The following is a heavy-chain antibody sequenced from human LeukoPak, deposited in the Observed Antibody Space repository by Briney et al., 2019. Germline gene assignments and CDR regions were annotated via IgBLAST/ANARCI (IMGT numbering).Heavy chain of an antibody. V-gene: IGHV3-7*05. CDR1: GFTFSNYW. D-gene: IGHD7-27*01. CDR2: IKQDGSES. J-gene: IGHJ4*02. CDR3: ARDLNWGLDY. Sequence: HPGGSLRLSCAASGFTFSNYWMTWVRQAPGIGLEWVANIKQDGSESYYVDSVRGRFTISRDNAKRSLYLQINSLRAEDTAVYYCARDLNWGLDYWGQGTLVTVSS.